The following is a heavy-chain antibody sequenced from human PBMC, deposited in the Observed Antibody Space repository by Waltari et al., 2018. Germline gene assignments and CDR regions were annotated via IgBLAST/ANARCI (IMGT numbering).Heavy chain of an antibody. V-gene: IGHV4-38-2*01. D-gene: IGHD5-12*01. CDR3: ARVDFYDAFDI. J-gene: IGHJ3*02. CDR1: GYSISSGYY. Sequence: QVQLQESGPGLVKPSETLSLTCAVSGYSISSGYYWGWIRQPPGKGLEWIGSIYHSGSTYYNPSLKSRVTISVDTSKNQFSLKLSSVTAADTAVYYCARVDFYDAFDIWGQGTMVTVSS. CDR2: IYHSGST.